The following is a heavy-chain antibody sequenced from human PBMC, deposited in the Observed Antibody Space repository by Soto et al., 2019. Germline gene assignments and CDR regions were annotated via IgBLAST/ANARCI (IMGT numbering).Heavy chain of an antibody. Sequence: GGSLRLSCSASGFTFSSYAMHWVRQAPGKGLEYVSAISSNGGSTYYADSVKGRFTISRDNSKNTLYLQMSSLRAEDTAVYYCVKSILRGYSYGHFDYWGQGTLVTVSS. D-gene: IGHD5-18*01. CDR1: GFTFSSYA. J-gene: IGHJ4*02. CDR3: VKSILRGYSYGHFDY. CDR2: ISSNGGST. V-gene: IGHV3-64D*06.